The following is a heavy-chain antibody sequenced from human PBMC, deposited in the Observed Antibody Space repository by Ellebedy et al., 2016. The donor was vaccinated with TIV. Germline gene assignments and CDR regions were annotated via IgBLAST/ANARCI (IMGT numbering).Heavy chain of an antibody. CDR1: GFTFSSYD. CDR2: IGTACET. Sequence: PGGSLRLSCSASGFTFSSYDMHWVRQATGKCLEWVSAIGTACETYYPGSVKGRFTISRENAKKSLYLQMNSLRAEDTAVYYCARATAGFDYWGQGTLVTVSS. J-gene: IGHJ4*02. D-gene: IGHD1-1*01. CDR3: ARATAGFDY. V-gene: IGHV3-13*01.